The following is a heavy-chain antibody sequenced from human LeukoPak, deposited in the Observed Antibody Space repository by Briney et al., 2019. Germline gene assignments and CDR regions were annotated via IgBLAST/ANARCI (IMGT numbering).Heavy chain of an antibody. CDR3: ARDSYYGGTQDY. J-gene: IGHJ4*02. CDR1: GFSFSSYE. V-gene: IGHV3-48*03. D-gene: IGHD4-23*01. CDR2: SSSGGASI. Sequence: PGGSLRLSCAASGFSFSSYEMNWVRHAPGKGLEWVSYSSSGGASIYYADSVKGRFTISRDNAKNSLYLQMNSLRAEDTAVYYCARDSYYGGTQDYWGQGTLVTVSS.